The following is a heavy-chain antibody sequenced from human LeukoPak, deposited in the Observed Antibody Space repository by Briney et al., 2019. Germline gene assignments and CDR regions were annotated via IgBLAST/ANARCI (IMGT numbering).Heavy chain of an antibody. CDR3: ARVYCSSTSCYNLDAFAI. V-gene: IGHV3-48*02. CDR2: ISSSSSTI. CDR1: GFTFSSYS. D-gene: IGHD2-2*01. J-gene: IGHJ3*02. Sequence: GGSLRLSCAASGFTFSSYSMNWVRQAPGKGLEWVSYISSSSSTINYADSVKGRFTISRDNAKNSLYLQMNSLRDEDTAVYYCARVYCSSTSCYNLDAFAIWGQGTMVTVSS.